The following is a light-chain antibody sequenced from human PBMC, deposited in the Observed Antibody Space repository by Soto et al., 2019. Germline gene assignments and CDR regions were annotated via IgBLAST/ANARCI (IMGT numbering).Light chain of an antibody. CDR2: EGH. CDR3: CLYIGATTYV. J-gene: IGLJ1*01. Sequence: QSALTQPPSVSGSPGQSVTMSCTGTRYDVGGYNYVSWYQQHPGKAPKVMISEGHRRPSGVPDRFSGSTSVNSASLTISGLQADDEADYYCCLYIGATTYVFGTGTKLTVL. CDR1: RYDVGGYNY. V-gene: IGLV2-11*01.